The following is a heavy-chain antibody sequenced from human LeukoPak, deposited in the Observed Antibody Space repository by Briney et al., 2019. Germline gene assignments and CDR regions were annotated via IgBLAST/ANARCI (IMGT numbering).Heavy chain of an antibody. V-gene: IGHV1-18*01. CDR2: ISTHNGNT. CDR3: ARGFYYGSGSLKYFDY. Sequence: ASVKVSCKASGYTFTSYGISWVRQAPGQGLEWMGWISTHNGNTNYAQKFQGRVTMTRDTSISTAYMELSRLRSDDTAVYYCARGFYYGSGSLKYFDYWGQGTLVTVSS. D-gene: IGHD3-10*01. J-gene: IGHJ4*02. CDR1: GYTFTSYG.